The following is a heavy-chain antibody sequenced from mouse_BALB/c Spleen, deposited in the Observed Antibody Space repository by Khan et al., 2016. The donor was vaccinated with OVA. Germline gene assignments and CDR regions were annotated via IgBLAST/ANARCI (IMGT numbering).Heavy chain of an antibody. J-gene: IGHJ3*01. D-gene: IGHD1-1*01. V-gene: IGHV1-77*01. Sequence: QVQLQQSGPELVKPGASVKMSCKASGYTFSDYVISWVKLRTGQGLEWIGEIYPGSGSTYYNEKFKGKATLTADKSSNTAYMQLSSLTSEDSAFYFCARSYDGAWFAYWGQGTLVTVS. CDR3: ARSYDGAWFAY. CDR2: IYPGSGST. CDR1: GYTFSDYV.